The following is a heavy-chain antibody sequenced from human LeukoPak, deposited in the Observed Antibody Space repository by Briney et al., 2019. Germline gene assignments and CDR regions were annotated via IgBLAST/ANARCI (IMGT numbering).Heavy chain of an antibody. CDR3: ATSRYCSGGDCYSLAFDI. Sequence: GGSLRLSCAASGFTFSNYFMHWVRQAPGKGLEYFSAISRTGSTTYYTNSVKGRFTISRDNSKNTLYLQMGSLRAEDMAVYYCATSRYCSGGDCYSLAFDIWGQGAMVTVSS. D-gene: IGHD2-15*01. J-gene: IGHJ3*02. CDR1: GFTFSNYF. V-gene: IGHV3-64*01. CDR2: ISRTGSTT.